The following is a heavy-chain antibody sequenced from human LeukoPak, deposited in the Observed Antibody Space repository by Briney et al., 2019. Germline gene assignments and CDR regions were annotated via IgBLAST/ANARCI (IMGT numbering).Heavy chain of an antibody. CDR3: ARDRGYCSSTSCYDNH. J-gene: IGHJ5*02. CDR2: INSDGSST. D-gene: IGHD2-2*01. V-gene: IGHV3-74*01. Sequence: GGSLRLSCAASGFTFSSYWMHWVRQAPGKGLVWVSRINSDGSSTSYADSVKGRFTISRDNAKNTLYLQMNSLRAKDTAVYYCARDRGYCSSTSCYDNHWGQGTLVTVSS. CDR1: GFTFSSYW.